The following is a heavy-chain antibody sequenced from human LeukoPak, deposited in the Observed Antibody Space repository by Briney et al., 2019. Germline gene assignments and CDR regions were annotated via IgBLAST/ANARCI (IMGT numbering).Heavy chain of an antibody. Sequence: GRSLRLSCAASGFTFSSYGMHWVRQAPGKGLEWVAVIWYDGSNKYYADSVKGRFTISRGNSKNTLYLQMNSLRAEDTAVYYCARGNGWSAMGNWFDPWGQGTLVTVSS. V-gene: IGHV3-33*01. CDR2: IWYDGSNK. D-gene: IGHD2-2*01. J-gene: IGHJ5*02. CDR3: ARGNGWSAMGNWFDP. CDR1: GFTFSSYG.